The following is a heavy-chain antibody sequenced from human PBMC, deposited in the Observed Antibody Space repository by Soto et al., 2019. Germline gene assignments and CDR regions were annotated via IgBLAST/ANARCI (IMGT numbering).Heavy chain of an antibody. J-gene: IGHJ6*02. Sequence: GXSLRLSCAASGFTFSSYAMSWFRQAPVNGLEWVSAISGSGGSTYYADSVKGRFTISRDNSKNTLYLQMNSLRAEDTAVYYCAKQVVVAAKLSNYYGMDVWGQGTTVTVSS. CDR3: AKQVVVAAKLSNYYGMDV. D-gene: IGHD2-15*01. V-gene: IGHV3-23*01. CDR1: GFTFSSYA. CDR2: ISGSGGST.